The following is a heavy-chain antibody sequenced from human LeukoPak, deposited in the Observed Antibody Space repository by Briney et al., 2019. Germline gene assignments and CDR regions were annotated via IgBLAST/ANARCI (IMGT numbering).Heavy chain of an antibody. V-gene: IGHV1-69*13. J-gene: IGHJ5*02. CDR3: VRSGYDYDWFDP. CDR2: IIPIFGTA. Sequence: GASVKVSCKASGGTFSSYAISWVRQAPGQGLEWMGGIIPIFGTANYAQKFQGRVTITADESTTTVYMELSSLRSDDTAVYYCVRSGYDYDWFDPRGQGTLVTVSS. CDR1: GGTFSSYA. D-gene: IGHD5-12*01.